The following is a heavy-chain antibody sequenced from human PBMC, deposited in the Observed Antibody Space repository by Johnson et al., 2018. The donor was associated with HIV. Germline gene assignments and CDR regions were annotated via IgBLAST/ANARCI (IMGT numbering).Heavy chain of an antibody. CDR3: AKVRSGWSTGAFDI. V-gene: IGHV3-30*18. D-gene: IGHD6-19*01. CDR2: ISYDGSNK. CDR1: GFNFNNYG. J-gene: IGHJ3*02. Sequence: QMLLVESGGGVVQPGRSLRLSCAASGFNFNNYGMHWVRQAPGKGLEWVAVISYDGSNKYFADSVKGRFTISRDKSKNTLYLQMNSLRAEDTAVYYGAKVRSGWSTGAFDIWGQGTMVTVSS.